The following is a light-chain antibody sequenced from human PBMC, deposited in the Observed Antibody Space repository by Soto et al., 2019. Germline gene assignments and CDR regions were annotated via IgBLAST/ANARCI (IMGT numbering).Light chain of an antibody. J-gene: IGLJ1*01. CDR2: ASS. Sequence: QSALTQPASVSGSPGQSITIYCTVTSSDVGGYNYVSWYQHHAGKAPRLMIYASSNRPSGVSHRFSGSRSGNTASLTISGLQAEDEADYYCRSYTSGTTLYVFGTGTKLTVL. CDR1: SSDVGGYNY. CDR3: RSYTSGTTLYV. V-gene: IGLV2-14*01.